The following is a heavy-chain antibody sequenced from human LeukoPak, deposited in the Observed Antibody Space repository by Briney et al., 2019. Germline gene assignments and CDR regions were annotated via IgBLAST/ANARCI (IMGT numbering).Heavy chain of an antibody. CDR2: IIPIFGIA. CDR3: ARDVDIVVVVAASQKGHNWFDP. CDR1: GGTFSSYA. V-gene: IGHV1-69*04. J-gene: IGHJ5*02. D-gene: IGHD2-15*01. Sequence: ASVKVFCKASGGTFSSYAISWVRQAPGQGLEWIGRIIPIFGIANYAQKFQGRVTITADKSTSTAYMELSSLRSEDTAVYYCARDVDIVVVVAASQKGHNWFDPWGQGTLVTVSS.